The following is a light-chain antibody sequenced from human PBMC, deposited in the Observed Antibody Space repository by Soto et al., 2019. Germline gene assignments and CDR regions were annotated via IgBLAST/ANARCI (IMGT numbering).Light chain of an antibody. CDR3: SSYTGSSTVV. CDR2: EVG. CDR1: SIDVGAYNY. V-gene: IGLV2-14*01. Sequence: QSVLTQFASVSGSPGQSITISCTGTSIDVGAYNYVSWYQQHPDKAPKLLIYEVGNRPSGVSNRFSGSKSGNTASLTISGLQAEDEADYYCSSYTGSSTVVFGGGTKVTVL. J-gene: IGLJ2*01.